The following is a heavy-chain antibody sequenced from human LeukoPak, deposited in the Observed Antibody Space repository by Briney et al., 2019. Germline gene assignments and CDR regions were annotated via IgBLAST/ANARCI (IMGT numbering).Heavy chain of an antibody. CDR3: ARSAIAARPPYYYYYMDV. CDR2: IYSGGST. CDR1: GFTVSSNY. Sequence: GGSLRLSCAASGFTVSSNYMSWVRQAPGKGLEWVSVIYSGGSTYYADSVKGRFTISRDNSKNTLYLQMNSLRAEDTAVYYCARSAIAARPPYYYYYMDVWGKGTTVTVSS. J-gene: IGHJ6*03. D-gene: IGHD6-6*01. V-gene: IGHV3-53*01.